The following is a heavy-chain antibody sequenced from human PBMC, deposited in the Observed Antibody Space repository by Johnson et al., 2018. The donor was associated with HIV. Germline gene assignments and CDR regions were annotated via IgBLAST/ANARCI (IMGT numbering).Heavy chain of an antibody. CDR3: ARVPPGIAKDGAFDI. Sequence: VQLVESGGGLVQPGGSLRLSCAASGFTFSNYAMTWVRQAPGKGLEWVSTFSGNTYYADSVKGRFTISRDTSKNTLYLQMNSLRAEDTAVYYCARVPPGIAKDGAFDIWGQGTMVTVSS. D-gene: IGHD6-13*01. CDR2: FSGNT. CDR1: GFTFSNYA. J-gene: IGHJ3*02. V-gene: IGHV3-23*04.